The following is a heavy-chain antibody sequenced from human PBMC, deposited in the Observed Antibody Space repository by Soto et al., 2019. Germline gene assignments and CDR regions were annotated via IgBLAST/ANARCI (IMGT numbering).Heavy chain of an antibody. J-gene: IGHJ4*02. Sequence: SESLSLTCTVSGGSISSSSYYWGWIRHPPGKGLEWIGSIYYSGSTYYNPSLKSRVTISVDTSKNQFSLKLSSVTAADTAVYYCARTYYYDSSYFDYWGQGTLVTVSS. CDR2: IYYSGST. CDR3: ARTYYYDSSYFDY. D-gene: IGHD3-22*01. CDR1: GGSISSSSYY. V-gene: IGHV4-39*01.